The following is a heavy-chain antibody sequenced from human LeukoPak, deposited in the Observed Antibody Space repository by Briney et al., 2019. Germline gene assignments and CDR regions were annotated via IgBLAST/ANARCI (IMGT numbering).Heavy chain of an antibody. J-gene: IGHJ4*02. D-gene: IGHD6-13*01. V-gene: IGHV3-7*01. CDR3: ARCIAAAGLDY. CDR2: IKQDGSEK. CDR1: GFTFSSNW. Sequence: GGSLRLSCAASGFTFSSNWMVWVRQAPGKGLEWVANIKQDGSEKYYVDSVKGRFTISRANAKNSMYMEMNSLRAEDTAVYYCARCIAAAGLDYWGQGTLVTVSS.